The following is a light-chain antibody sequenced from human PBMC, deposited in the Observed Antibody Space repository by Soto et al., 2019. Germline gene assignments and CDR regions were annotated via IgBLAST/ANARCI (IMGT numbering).Light chain of an antibody. CDR3: SSYTSSSTLV. V-gene: IGLV2-14*01. J-gene: IGLJ1*01. Sequence: QSALTHPASVSGSPGQSITISCTGTSSDLGGYNYVSWYQQHPGKAPKLMIYEVSNRPSGVSNRFSGSKSGNTASLTISGLQAEDEADYYCSSYTSSSTLVFGTGTKVTVL. CDR1: SSDLGGYNY. CDR2: EVS.